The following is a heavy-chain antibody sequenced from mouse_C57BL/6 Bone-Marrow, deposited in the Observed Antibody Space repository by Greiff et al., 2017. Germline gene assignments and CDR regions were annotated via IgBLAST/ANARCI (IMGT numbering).Heavy chain of an antibody. D-gene: IGHD1-1*01. CDR2: IDPSDSYT. Sequence: VQLQQPGAELVKPGASVKLSCKASGYTFTSYWMQWVKQRPGQGLEWIGEIDPSDSYTNYNQKFKGKATLTVDTSSSTAYMQLSSLTSEDSAVYYCARLILRYRDYWGQGTTLTVSS. CDR1: GYTFTSYW. CDR3: ARLILRYRDY. V-gene: IGHV1-50*01. J-gene: IGHJ2*01.